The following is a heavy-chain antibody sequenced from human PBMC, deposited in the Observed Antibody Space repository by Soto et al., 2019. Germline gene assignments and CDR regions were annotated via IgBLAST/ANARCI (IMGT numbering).Heavy chain of an antibody. Sequence: EVQLVESGGGLVQPGGSLRLSCAASGFTFSSYSMNWVRQAPGKGLEWVSYISSSSSPIYYAGSVKGRFTISRDNAKNSLYLQMNSLTDEDTAVYYCATVGAASSLWYRGQGTLVTVSS. D-gene: IGHD1-26*01. CDR3: ATVGAASSLWY. CDR2: ISSSSSPI. CDR1: GFTFSSYS. J-gene: IGHJ4*02. V-gene: IGHV3-48*02.